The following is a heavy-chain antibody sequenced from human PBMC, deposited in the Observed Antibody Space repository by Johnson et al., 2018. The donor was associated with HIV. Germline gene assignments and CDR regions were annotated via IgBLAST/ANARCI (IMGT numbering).Heavy chain of an antibody. CDR1: GFTFSDYY. J-gene: IGHJ3*02. Sequence: QVQLVESGGGLVQPGGSLRLSCAASGFTFSDYYMSWIRQAPGKGLEWVSYISSSGSTIYYADSVKGRVTISRDNSKNTLYLQMNSLRAEDTALYYCARVALNVGNDAFDIWGKGTMVTVSS. CDR3: ARVALNVGNDAFDI. CDR2: ISSSGSTI. D-gene: IGHD1-1*01. V-gene: IGHV3-11*01.